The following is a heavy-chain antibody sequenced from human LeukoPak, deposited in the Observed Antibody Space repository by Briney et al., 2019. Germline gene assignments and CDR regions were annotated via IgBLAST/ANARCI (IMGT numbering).Heavy chain of an antibody. CDR3: AKDSEAAAFDY. Sequence: GGSLRLSCAASGFTVSSNYMSWVRQAPGKGLEWVSVIYSGGSTYYADSVKGRFTISRDNSKNTLYLQMNSLSVQDTAVYFCAKDSEAAAFDYWGQGTLISVSS. V-gene: IGHV3-66*01. CDR1: GFTVSSNY. CDR2: IYSGGST. D-gene: IGHD2-15*01. J-gene: IGHJ4*02.